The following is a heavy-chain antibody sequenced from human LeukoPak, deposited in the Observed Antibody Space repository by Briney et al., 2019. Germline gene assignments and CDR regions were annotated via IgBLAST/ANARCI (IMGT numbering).Heavy chain of an antibody. Sequence: GASVEVSCKASRYTFTSYDINWVRQASGQGLEWMGWMNPNSGNTGYAQKFQGRVTMTRNTSISTAYMELSSLRSEDTAVYYCARLSGEKNFDYWGQGTLVTVSS. CDR1: RYTFTSYD. V-gene: IGHV1-8*01. CDR2: MNPNSGNT. J-gene: IGHJ4*02. D-gene: IGHD3-10*01. CDR3: ARLSGEKNFDY.